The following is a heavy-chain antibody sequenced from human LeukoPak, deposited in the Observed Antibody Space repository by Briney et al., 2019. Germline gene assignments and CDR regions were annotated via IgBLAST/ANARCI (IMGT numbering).Heavy chain of an antibody. J-gene: IGHJ5*02. CDR2: INHSGST. CDR1: GGSISTDY. D-gene: IGHD5-24*01. V-gene: IGHV4-34*01. CDR3: ARDHRVEMATRELWFDP. Sequence: SETLSLTCTVSGGSISTDYWSWIRQPPGKGLEWIGEINHSGSTNYNPSLKSRVTISVDTSKNQFSLKLSSVTAADTAVYYCARDHRVEMATRELWFDPWGQGTLVTVSS.